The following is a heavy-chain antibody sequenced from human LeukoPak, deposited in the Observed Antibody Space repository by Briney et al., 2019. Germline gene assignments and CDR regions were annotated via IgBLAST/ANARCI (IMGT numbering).Heavy chain of an antibody. Sequence: SETLSLTCAVYGGSFSGYYWSWIRQPPGKGLEWIGEINHSGSTNYNPPLKSRVTISVDTSKNQFSLKLSSVTAADTAVYYCARRIVRYFDWLLGPFDYWGQGTLVTVSS. CDR2: INHSGST. CDR3: ARRIVRYFDWLLGPFDY. V-gene: IGHV4-34*01. J-gene: IGHJ4*02. CDR1: GGSFSGYY. D-gene: IGHD3-9*01.